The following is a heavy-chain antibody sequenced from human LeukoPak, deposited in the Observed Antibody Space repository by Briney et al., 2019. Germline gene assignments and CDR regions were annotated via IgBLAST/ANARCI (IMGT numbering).Heavy chain of an antibody. J-gene: IGHJ4*02. Sequence: SETLSLTCTVSGGSISSSSHYRGWIRQPPGKGLEWIGSVYYSGDTYHNPSLKSRVTTSVDTSKSQFSLRLSSVTAADTAVYYCARESLRGRPNLSKIAVAGPYYFDYWGQGTLVTVSS. V-gene: IGHV4-39*02. CDR3: ARESLRGRPNLSKIAVAGPYYFDY. D-gene: IGHD6-19*01. CDR1: GGSISSSSHY. CDR2: VYYSGDT.